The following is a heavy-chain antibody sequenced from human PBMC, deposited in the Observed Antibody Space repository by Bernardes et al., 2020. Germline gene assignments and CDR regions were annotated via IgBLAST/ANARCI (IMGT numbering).Heavy chain of an antibody. V-gene: IGHV4-34*01. J-gene: IGHJ6*02. D-gene: IGHD5-18*01. CDR2: INHSGST. Sequence: SETLSLTRAVYGGSFSGYYWSWIRQPPGKGLEWIGEINHSGSTNYNPSLKSRVTISVDTSKNQFSLKLSSVTAADTAVYYCARGMIKKKRGYSYGRTGEKIVYYGMDVWGQGTTVTVSS. CDR3: ARGMIKKKRGYSYGRTGEKIVYYGMDV. CDR1: GGSFSGYY.